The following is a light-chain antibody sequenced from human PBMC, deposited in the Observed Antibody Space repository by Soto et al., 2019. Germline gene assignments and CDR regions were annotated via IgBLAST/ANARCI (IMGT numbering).Light chain of an antibody. CDR3: QSYDTSNPLV. V-gene: IGLV6-57*01. Sequence: NFMLTQPHSVSESPGKTVTISCTRSSGSIGSSYVQWYQQRPGSSPTTVIFEDNQRPTGVPVRFSGSIDSSSNSASRVISGLRTEDEADYYCQSYDTSNPLVFGGGTKLTVL. CDR2: EDN. J-gene: IGLJ3*02. CDR1: SGSIGSSY.